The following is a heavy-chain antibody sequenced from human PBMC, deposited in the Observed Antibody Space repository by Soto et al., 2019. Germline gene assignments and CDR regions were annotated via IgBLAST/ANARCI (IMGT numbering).Heavy chain of an antibody. V-gene: IGHV1-18*04. CDR3: ARLNNDDSSASRKWLGP. J-gene: IGHJ5*02. Sequence: QLLQSGAEVREPGASVKVSCKASGYTFTSYVVTWMRLAPGLGPEFMGWINPHSGDTNYAQNFQGRVTLTTDTSTNTAYMELRSLKFDDTAVYYCARLNNDDSSASRKWLGPWGQGTLVTVSS. D-gene: IGHD3-22*01. CDR1: GYTFTSYV. CDR2: INPHSGDT.